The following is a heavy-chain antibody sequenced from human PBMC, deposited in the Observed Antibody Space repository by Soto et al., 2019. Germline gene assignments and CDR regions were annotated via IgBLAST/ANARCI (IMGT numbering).Heavy chain of an antibody. CDR1: GGTISSYT. D-gene: IGHD1-20*01. J-gene: IGHJ4*02. CDR2: IIPIRGIA. Sequence: QVQLVQSGAEVKKPGASVQDSCKASGGTISSYTISWVRQAPGQGLEWMGRIIPIRGIANYAQKCQVRVTITADKSTCTAYMELSSLRFEDTAVYYGARVGYNWKQDYAFDFWGQGTLVTVSS. CDR3: ARVGYNWKQDYAFDF. V-gene: IGHV1-69*02.